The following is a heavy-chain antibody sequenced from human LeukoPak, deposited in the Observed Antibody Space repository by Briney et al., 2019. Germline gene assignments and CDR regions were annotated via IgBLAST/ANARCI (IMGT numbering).Heavy chain of an antibody. V-gene: IGHV3-21*01. CDR2: ISSSSYI. CDR3: AREGCSGTSCYWEDAFDI. CDR1: GFTFSSYS. D-gene: IGHD2-2*01. Sequence: GGSLRLSCAASGFTFSSYSMNWVRQAPGKGLEWVSSISSSSYIYYADSVKGRFTISRDNAKNSLYLQMNSLRAEDTAVYYCAREGCSGTSCYWEDAFDIWGQGTMVTVSS. J-gene: IGHJ3*02.